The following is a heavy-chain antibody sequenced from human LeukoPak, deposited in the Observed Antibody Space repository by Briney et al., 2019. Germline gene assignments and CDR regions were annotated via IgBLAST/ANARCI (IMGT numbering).Heavy chain of an antibody. J-gene: IGHJ4*02. CDR3: ARVDTAMGSLDY. CDR1: GFTFSIYE. Sequence: PGGSLRLSCAASGFTFSIYEMNWVRQAPGKGLEWVSYISSSRSNTIYYADSVKGRFTISRDDAKNSLYLQMNSLRAEDTAVYYCARVDTAMGSLDYWGQGILVTVSS. CDR2: ISSSRSNTI. D-gene: IGHD5-18*01. V-gene: IGHV3-48*03.